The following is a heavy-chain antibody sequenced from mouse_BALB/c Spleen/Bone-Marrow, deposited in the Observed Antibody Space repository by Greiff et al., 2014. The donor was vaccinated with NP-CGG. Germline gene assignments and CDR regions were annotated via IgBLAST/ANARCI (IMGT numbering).Heavy chain of an antibody. Sequence: EVKLVESGGGLVKPGGSLKLSCAASGSTFSSYAMSWVRQTPEKRLEWVASISSGGSTYYPDSVKGRFTISRDNARNILYLQMSSLRSEDTAMYYCARDDYDDQYYFDYWGQGTTLTVSS. D-gene: IGHD2-4*01. CDR1: GSTFSSYA. CDR3: ARDDYDDQYYFDY. V-gene: IGHV5-6-5*01. J-gene: IGHJ2*01. CDR2: ISSGGST.